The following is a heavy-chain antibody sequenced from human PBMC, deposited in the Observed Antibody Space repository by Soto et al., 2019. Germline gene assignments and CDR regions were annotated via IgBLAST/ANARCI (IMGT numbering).Heavy chain of an antibody. Sequence: GGSLRLSCAASGFTFSMYAMSWVRQAPGRGLEWVSGIRGSGDSTYHADSVRGHFTISRDNSKNTLYLQMNSLRAEDTAVYYCAKGRSFGYYYYGMDVWGQGTTVTVSS. J-gene: IGHJ6*02. D-gene: IGHD3-16*01. CDR1: GFTFSMYA. V-gene: IGHV3-23*01. CDR3: AKGRSFGYYYYGMDV. CDR2: IRGSGDST.